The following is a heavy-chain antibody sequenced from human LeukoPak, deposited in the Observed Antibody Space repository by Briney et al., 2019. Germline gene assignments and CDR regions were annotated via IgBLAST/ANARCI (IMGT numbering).Heavy chain of an antibody. CDR1: GFTFSSYS. D-gene: IGHD2-21*01. V-gene: IGHV3-21*01. Sequence: PGGSLRLSCAASGFTFSSYSMNWVRQAPGKGLEWVSSISSSSSYIYYADSVKGRFTISRDNAKNSLYLQMNSLRAEDTAMFYCATSMAQDVDAFHIWGQGTMVTVSS. J-gene: IGHJ3*02. CDR2: ISSSSSYI. CDR3: ATSMAQDVDAFHI.